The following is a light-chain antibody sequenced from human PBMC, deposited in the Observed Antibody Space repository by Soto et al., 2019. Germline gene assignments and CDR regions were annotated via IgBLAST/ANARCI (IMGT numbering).Light chain of an antibody. CDR2: GAS. CDR3: EHYGSSALN. CDR1: ESVSDNY. J-gene: IGKJ4*01. Sequence: EIVLTQSPGPLSLSPGERATLACRASESVSDNYLAWYQQRSGQAPRLVIYGASSRASAVPHWFSGSGSGAAFTLTISRLEPDDFAVYYWEHYGSSALNFGGGTKVEIK. V-gene: IGKV3-20*01.